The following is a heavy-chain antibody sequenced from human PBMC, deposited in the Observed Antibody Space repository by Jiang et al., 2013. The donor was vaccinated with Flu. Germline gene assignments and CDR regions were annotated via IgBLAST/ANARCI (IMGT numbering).Heavy chain of an antibody. CDR1: GFTFSSYA. J-gene: IGHJ3*02. CDR3: AKDQRGGYYYDSSGYPGAAFDI. Sequence: VQLLESGGGLVQPGGSLRLSCAASGFTFSSYAMSWVRQAPGKGLEWVSAISGSGGSTYYADSVKGRFTISRDNSKNTLYLQMNSLRAEDTAVYYCAKDQRGGYYYDSSGYPGAAFDIWGQGTMVTVSS. V-gene: IGHV3-23*01. CDR2: ISGSGGST. D-gene: IGHD3-22*01.